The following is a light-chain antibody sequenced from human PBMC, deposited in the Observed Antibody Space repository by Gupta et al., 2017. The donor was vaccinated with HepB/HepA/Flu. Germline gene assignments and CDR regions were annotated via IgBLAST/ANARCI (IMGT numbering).Light chain of an antibody. J-gene: IGKJ5*01. CDR1: EDIVNS. V-gene: IGKV1-33*01. Sequence: DIKLTHSPSSLYASVGDRVSIACQASEDIVNSINWYQQKPGKAPRLLIYDASNLETGVPSRFSGTGSGTDFDLTIRGLDPEDFATYFCQHYSDLSIRFGQGTRLEVK. CDR3: QHYSDLSIR. CDR2: DAS.